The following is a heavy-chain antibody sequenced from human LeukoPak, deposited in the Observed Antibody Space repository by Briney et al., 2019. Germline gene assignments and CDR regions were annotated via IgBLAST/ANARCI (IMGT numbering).Heavy chain of an antibody. D-gene: IGHD6-19*01. V-gene: IGHV1-46*01. J-gene: IGHJ5*02. CDR3: AGVTGSGWYGNWFDP. CDR2: INPSGGST. CDR1: GYTFTSYY. Sequence: ASVKVSCKASGYTFTSYYMHWVRQAPGQGLEWMGIINPSGGSTSYAQKFQGRVTMTRDTSTSTVYMELSRLRSDDTAVYYCAGVTGSGWYGNWFDPWGQGTLVTVSS.